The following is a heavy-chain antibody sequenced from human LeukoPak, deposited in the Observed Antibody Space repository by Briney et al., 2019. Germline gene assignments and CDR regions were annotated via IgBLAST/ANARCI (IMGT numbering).Heavy chain of an antibody. Sequence: ASVKVSCKASGGTFSSYAISWVRQAPGQGLEWMGGIIPIFGTANYAQKFQGRVTITADESTSTAYMELSSLRSEDTAVYYCARGGVAVAGTNFDYWGQGTLVTVSS. J-gene: IGHJ4*02. V-gene: IGHV1-69*01. CDR2: IIPIFGTA. D-gene: IGHD6-19*01. CDR3: ARGGVAVAGTNFDY. CDR1: GGTFSSYA.